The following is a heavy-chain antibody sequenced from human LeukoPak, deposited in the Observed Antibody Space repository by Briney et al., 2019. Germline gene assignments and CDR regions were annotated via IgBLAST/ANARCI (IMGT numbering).Heavy chain of an antibody. D-gene: IGHD1-26*01. Sequence: GASVKVSCRASGYTFTGYYMHWVRQAPGQGLEWMGWINPNSGGTNYAQKFQGRVTMTRDTSISTAYMELSRLRSDDTAVYYCARLGVVGATISGQNFDYWGQGTLVTVSS. CDR3: ARLGVVGATISGQNFDY. CDR1: GYTFTGYY. J-gene: IGHJ4*02. CDR2: INPNSGGT. V-gene: IGHV1-2*02.